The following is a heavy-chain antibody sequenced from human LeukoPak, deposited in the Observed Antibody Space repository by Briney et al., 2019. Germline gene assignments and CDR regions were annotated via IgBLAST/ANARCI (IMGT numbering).Heavy chain of an antibody. CDR2: ISSSSTYI. V-gene: IGHV3-21*01. CDR3: ARVGCSGGRCPGYGMDV. CDR1: GFTFSSYS. J-gene: IGHJ6*02. D-gene: IGHD2-15*01. Sequence: GGSLRPSCAASGFTFSSYSMSWVRQAPGKGLEWVSSISSSSTYIYYADSVKGRFTISRDNAKNSLYLQMNSLRVEDTAVYYCARVGCSGGRCPGYGMDVWGQGTTVTVSS.